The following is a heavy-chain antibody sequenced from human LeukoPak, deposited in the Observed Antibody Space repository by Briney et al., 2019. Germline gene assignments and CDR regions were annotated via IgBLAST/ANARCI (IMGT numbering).Heavy chain of an antibody. Sequence: PGGSLRLSCAASGXTVSSNYMSWVRQAPGKGLEWVSIICSGGSTYYADSAKGRFTISRDNSKNTLYLQMNSLRAEDTAVYYCARDISSGYYDAFDIWGQGTMVTVSS. J-gene: IGHJ3*02. V-gene: IGHV3-66*01. CDR1: GXTVSSNY. CDR2: ICSGGST. CDR3: ARDISSGYYDAFDI. D-gene: IGHD3-22*01.